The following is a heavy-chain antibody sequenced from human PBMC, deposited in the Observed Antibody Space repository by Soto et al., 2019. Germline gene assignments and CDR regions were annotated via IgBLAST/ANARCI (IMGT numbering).Heavy chain of an antibody. J-gene: IGHJ4*02. V-gene: IGHV3-30*18. CDR2: ISYDGSNE. CDR1: GFTFSSYG. D-gene: IGHD3-22*01. Sequence: QVQLVESGGGVVQPGRSLRLSCAVSGFTFSSYGMHWVRQAPGKGLEWVAHISYDGSNEHYVDSVKGRFTISRDNSKNTLYLQMNSLRAEDTAVYYCAKDTYYHDMSGYYICDYWGQGTLVTVSS. CDR3: AKDTYYHDMSGYYICDY.